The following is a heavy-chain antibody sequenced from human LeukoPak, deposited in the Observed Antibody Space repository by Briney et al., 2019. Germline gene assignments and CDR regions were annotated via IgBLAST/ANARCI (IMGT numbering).Heavy chain of an antibody. Sequence: GGSLRLPCAASGFTLSSYAMSWVRQAPGKGLEWVSAISVSGNTYHADSVKGRFTISRDSSKNTLYLQMNRLRAEDTAVYYCAKAPVTTCSGAYCYPFDYWGQGTLVTVSS. V-gene: IGHV3-23*01. CDR2: ISVSGNT. D-gene: IGHD2-21*01. J-gene: IGHJ4*02. CDR3: AKAPVTTCSGAYCYPFDY. CDR1: GFTLSSYA.